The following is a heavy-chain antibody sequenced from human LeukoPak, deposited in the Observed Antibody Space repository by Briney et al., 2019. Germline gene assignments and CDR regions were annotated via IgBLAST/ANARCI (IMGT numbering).Heavy chain of an antibody. D-gene: IGHD4-17*01. J-gene: IGHJ4*02. Sequence: ASVKVSCKASGYTFTGYYMHWVRQAPGQGLEWMGWINPNSGGTNYAQKFQGRVTMTRDTSISTAYMELSRLRSDDTAAYYCARDLFGGEWTVTRYYFDYWGQGTLVTVSS. CDR2: INPNSGGT. CDR3: ARDLFGGEWTVTRYYFDY. CDR1: GYTFTGYY. V-gene: IGHV1-2*02.